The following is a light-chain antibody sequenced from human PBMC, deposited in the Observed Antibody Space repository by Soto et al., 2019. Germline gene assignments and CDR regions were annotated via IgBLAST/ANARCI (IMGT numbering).Light chain of an antibody. CDR3: QQYGRSPTT. CDR2: SAS. Sequence: EIVLTQSPGTLSLSPGERATLSCRASQSVSSSYLAWYQQKPGQAPRLLIYSASSRATGIPDRFSGSGSGTHFTLTISRLEPEDFAVYYCQQYGRSPTTFGQGTKVDIK. CDR1: QSVSSSY. V-gene: IGKV3-20*01. J-gene: IGKJ1*01.